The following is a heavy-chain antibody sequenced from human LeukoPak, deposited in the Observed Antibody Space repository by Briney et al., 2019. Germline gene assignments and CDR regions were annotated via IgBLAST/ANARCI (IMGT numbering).Heavy chain of an antibody. CDR1: GFSFSYYG. CDR2: IRFDGNNQ. V-gene: IGHV3-30*02. J-gene: IGHJ4*02. D-gene: IGHD6-13*01. Sequence: GGALRLSCTASGFSFSYYGMHWVRQAPGKGLEWVTFIRFDGNNQFYTDSVQGRFTISRDNSKSTLYLQMNSLKTEDTAVYYCARRGIAAAGTPHVFDYWGQGTLVTVSS. CDR3: ARRGIAAAGTPHVFDY.